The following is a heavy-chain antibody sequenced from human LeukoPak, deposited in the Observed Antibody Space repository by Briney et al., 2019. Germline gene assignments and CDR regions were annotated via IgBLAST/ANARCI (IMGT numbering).Heavy chain of an antibody. J-gene: IGHJ4*02. CDR2: IWYDGSNK. CDR1: GFTFSSYG. CDR3: ARDRAAADLDY. D-gene: IGHD6-13*01. V-gene: IGHV3-33*01. Sequence: PVRSLRLSCAASGFTFSSYGMHWVRQAPGKGLEWVAVIWYDGSNKFYADSVKGRFTISRDNSNNTLYLQMNSLRAEDTAVYYCARDRAAADLDYWGQGTLVT.